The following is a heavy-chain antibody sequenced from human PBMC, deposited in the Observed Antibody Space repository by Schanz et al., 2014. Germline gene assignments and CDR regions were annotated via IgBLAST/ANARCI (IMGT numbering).Heavy chain of an antibody. V-gene: IGHV4-4*02. CDR2: IHHGGNT. CDR3: AGDREVDSSWAFDI. Sequence: QVQLQESGPRLVKPWGTLSLTCAVSGDSITSANWWNWVRQSPGKGLEWIGAIHHGGNTNYNPSLKKRRSTSVENDDNQPPSNKIPGPAADTAVYYCAGDREVDSSWAFDIWGQGTMVTVSS. CDR1: GDSITSANW. D-gene: IGHD2-15*01. J-gene: IGHJ3*02.